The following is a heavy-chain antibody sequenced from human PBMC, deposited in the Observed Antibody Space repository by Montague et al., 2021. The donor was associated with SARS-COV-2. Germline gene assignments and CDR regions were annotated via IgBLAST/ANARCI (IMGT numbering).Heavy chain of an antibody. CDR1: SGSIISSGYY. CDR2: IYDSGTT. Sequence: SETLSLTCSISSGSIISSGYYWGWIRQPPGKELEWIGNIYDSGTTYYNPSLQSRGTVSVDTSKNHLFLRLSSVTAADTAVYFCARGMIRGVTTPFDYWGQGSQVTVSS. V-gene: IGHV4-39*02. CDR3: ARGMIRGVTTPFDY. D-gene: IGHD3-10*01. J-gene: IGHJ4*02.